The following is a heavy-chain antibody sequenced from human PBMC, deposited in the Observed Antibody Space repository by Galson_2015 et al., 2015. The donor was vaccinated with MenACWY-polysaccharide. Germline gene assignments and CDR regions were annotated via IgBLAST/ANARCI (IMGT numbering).Heavy chain of an antibody. J-gene: IGHJ4*02. CDR2: ISWNSDII. Sequence: SLRLSCAASGFTFDDYAMHWVRQAPGKGPEWVSGISWNSDIIGYADSVKGRFTISRDSAKNSLYLQMNSLRPEDTALYYCAKGYSYSKSPVDHWGQGTLVTVSS. CDR1: GFTFDDYA. D-gene: IGHD2-15*01. V-gene: IGHV3-9*01. CDR3: AKGYSYSKSPVDH.